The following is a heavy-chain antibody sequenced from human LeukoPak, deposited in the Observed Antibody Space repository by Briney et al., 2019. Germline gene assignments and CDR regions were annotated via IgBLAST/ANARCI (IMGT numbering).Heavy chain of an antibody. D-gene: IGHD6-13*01. J-gene: IGHJ4*02. CDR3: TRDLLFRVAAGESPDY. CDR2: IRSKAYGGTT. Sequence: GGSLRLSCTASGFTFGDYAMSWVRQAPGKGLEWVGFIRSKAYGGTTEYAASVKGRFTISRDDSKSIAYLQMNSLKTEDTAVYYCTRDLLFRVAAGESPDYWGQGTLVTVSS. V-gene: IGHV3-49*04. CDR1: GFTFGDYA.